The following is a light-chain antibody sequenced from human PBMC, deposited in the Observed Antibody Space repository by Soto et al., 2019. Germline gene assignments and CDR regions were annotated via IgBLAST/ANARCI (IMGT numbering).Light chain of an antibody. CDR2: ATS. Sequence: EVVMTQSPATLSVSPGERATLSCRASQSVTNNLAWYQQKPGQAPRLLTYATSTRATGIPARFSGSGSGTEFTLTISSLESEDFAVYYCQQYEIWPRTFGQGTKVEMK. CDR1: QSVTNN. V-gene: IGKV3-15*01. CDR3: QQYEIWPRT. J-gene: IGKJ1*01.